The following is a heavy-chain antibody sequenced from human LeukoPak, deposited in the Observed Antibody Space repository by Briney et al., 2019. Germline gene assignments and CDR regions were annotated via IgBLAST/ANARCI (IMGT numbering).Heavy chain of an antibody. J-gene: IGHJ4*02. CDR1: GFTFSSYA. V-gene: IGHV3-23*01. Sequence: GGSLRLSCAASGFTFSSYAMSWVRQAPGKGLEWVSTIGGGGESTYYADSVKGRFTISRDNSKNTVYLQMNSLRAEDTAVYYCAKVLSGSQDYWGQGTLVTVSS. D-gene: IGHD1-26*01. CDR3: AKVLSGSQDY. CDR2: IGGGGEST.